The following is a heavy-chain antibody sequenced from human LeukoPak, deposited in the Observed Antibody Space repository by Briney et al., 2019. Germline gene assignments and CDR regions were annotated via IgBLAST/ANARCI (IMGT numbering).Heavy chain of an antibody. CDR2: IKTDGSET. CDR1: GFSFSNYW. Sequence: PGGSLRLSCAASGFSFSNYWMGWVRQAPGKGLACVANIKTDGSETYYVDSVKGRLTISRDNAKNSLFLQMNSLRAEDTAIYYCVSAIRGSPIDYWGQGTLVSVPS. V-gene: IGHV3-7*01. D-gene: IGHD3-10*01. J-gene: IGHJ4*02. CDR3: VSAIRGSPIDY.